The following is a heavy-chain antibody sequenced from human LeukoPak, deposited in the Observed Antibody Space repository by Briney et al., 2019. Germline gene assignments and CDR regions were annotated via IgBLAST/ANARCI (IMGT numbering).Heavy chain of an antibody. CDR1: GYTFTSHG. J-gene: IGHJ3*02. V-gene: IGHV1-18*01. D-gene: IGHD3-22*01. CDR3: ARVDYDSSGYYYSRLHAFDI. CDR2: ISAYNGNT. Sequence: GASVKVSCKTPGYTFTSHGISWVRQAPGQGLEWMGWISAYNGNTHYRQKLQGRITMTTDTSTSTGYMELRSLGSDDTAVYYCARVDYDSSGYYYSRLHAFDIWGQGTMVTVSS.